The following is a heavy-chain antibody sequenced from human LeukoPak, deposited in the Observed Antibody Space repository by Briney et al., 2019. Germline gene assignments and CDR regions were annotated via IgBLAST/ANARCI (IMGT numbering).Heavy chain of an antibody. CDR3: ARRRNSGYGI. Sequence: PSETLSLTCTVSGGSISSGSYYWSWIRQPAGKGLEWIGRIYTSGSTNYNPSLKSRVTISVDTSKNQFSLKLSSVTAADTAVYYCARRRNSGYGIWGQGTMVTVSS. V-gene: IGHV4-61*02. CDR2: IYTSGST. CDR1: GGSISSGSYY. D-gene: IGHD5-12*01. J-gene: IGHJ3*02.